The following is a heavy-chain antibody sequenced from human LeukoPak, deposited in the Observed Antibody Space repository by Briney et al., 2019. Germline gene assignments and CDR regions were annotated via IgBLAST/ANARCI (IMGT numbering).Heavy chain of an antibody. J-gene: IGHJ5*02. CDR2: VYYSGST. V-gene: IGHV4-39*01. CDR3: ARVLLWFGELLSNWFDP. CDR1: GGSITSSSYN. Sequence: SETLSLTCTVSGGSITSSSYNWGWIRQPPGKGLEWIGIVYYSGSTYYNPSLKSRVTISVDTSKNQFSLKLSSVTAADTAVYYCARVLLWFGELLSNWFDPWGQGTLVTVSS. D-gene: IGHD3-10*01.